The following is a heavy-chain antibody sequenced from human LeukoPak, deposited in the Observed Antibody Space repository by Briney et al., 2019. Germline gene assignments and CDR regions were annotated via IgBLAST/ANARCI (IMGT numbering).Heavy chain of an antibody. J-gene: IGHJ4*02. D-gene: IGHD3-10*01. CDR3: AILLWFGELSRRDY. CDR2: INPSGGST. V-gene: IGHV1-46*01. CDR1: GYTFTSYY. Sequence: ASVKVSCKASGYTFTSYYMHWVRQAPGQGLEWMGIINPSGGSTSYAQKFQGRVTMTRDTSISTAYMELSRLRSDDTAVYYCAILLWFGELSRRDYWGQGTLVTVSS.